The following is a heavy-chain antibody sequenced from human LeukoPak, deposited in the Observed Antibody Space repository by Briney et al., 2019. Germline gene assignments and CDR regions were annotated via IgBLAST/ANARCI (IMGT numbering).Heavy chain of an antibody. V-gene: IGHV1-8*03. CDR1: GYTFTSYD. D-gene: IGHD2-8*01. CDR3: AREVYGSYYYYMDV. Sequence: VASVKVSCKASGYTFTSYDINWVRQATGQGLEWMGWMNPNSGNTGYAQKFQGRVTITRNTSISTAYMELSSLRSEDTAVYYCAREVYGSYYYYMDVWGKGTTVTVSS. J-gene: IGHJ6*03. CDR2: MNPNSGNT.